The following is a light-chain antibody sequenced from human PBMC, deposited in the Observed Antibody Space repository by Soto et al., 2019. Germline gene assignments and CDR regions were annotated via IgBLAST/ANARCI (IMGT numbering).Light chain of an antibody. Sequence: DIQMTQSPSTLSASLGDRVTIARRASQTISSWVAWYQQKPGKAPRLLIYKTSSLESGVPSRFSGSGSGTEFTLTISGLQSEDFAVYYCQQYNNWRTFGQGTKVDIK. J-gene: IGKJ1*01. CDR2: KTS. CDR1: QTISSW. CDR3: QQYNNWRT. V-gene: IGKV1-5*03.